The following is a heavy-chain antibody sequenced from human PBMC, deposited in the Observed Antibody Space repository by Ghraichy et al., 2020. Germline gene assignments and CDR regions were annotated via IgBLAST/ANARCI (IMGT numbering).Heavy chain of an antibody. J-gene: IGHJ6*02. CDR3: ARGYSRGWYYYGMDV. Sequence: SETLSLTCDVYGGSFSGNYWSWIRKPPGKGLEWIGEINHSGSTNYNPSLKSRVTISVDTSKNQFSLKLSSVTAADTAVYYCARGYSRGWYYYGMDVWGQGTTVTVSS. CDR2: INHSGST. V-gene: IGHV4-34*01. D-gene: IGHD6-19*01. CDR1: GGSFSGNY.